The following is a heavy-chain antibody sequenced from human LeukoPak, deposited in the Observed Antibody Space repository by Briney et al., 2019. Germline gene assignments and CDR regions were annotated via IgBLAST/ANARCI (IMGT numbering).Heavy chain of an antibody. J-gene: IGHJ6*02. D-gene: IGHD1-26*01. V-gene: IGHV3-74*01. CDR2: INSDGSST. Sequence: GGSLRLSCAASGFTFSSYWMHWVRQAPGKGLVWVSRINSDGSSTSYADSVKGRFTISRDNSKNTLYLQMNSLRAEDTAVYYCAKGESGSYNYYYYGMDVWGQGTTVTVSS. CDR3: AKGESGSYNYYYYGMDV. CDR1: GFTFSSYW.